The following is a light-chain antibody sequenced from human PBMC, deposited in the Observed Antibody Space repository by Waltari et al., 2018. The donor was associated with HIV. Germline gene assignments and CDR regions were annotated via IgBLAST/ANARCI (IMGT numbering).Light chain of an antibody. CDR2: KDT. V-gene: IGLV3-25*03. J-gene: IGLJ3*02. Sequence: SYELTPPPSVSVSPGQTARITCSGAALPKQYAYWYQQRPGQAPVLVIYKDTERPSGSPERFSGSSSGTTATLTIIGVQAQDEADYHCQSADSNASLWVFGGGTKLTVL. CDR3: QSADSNASLWV. CDR1: ALPKQY.